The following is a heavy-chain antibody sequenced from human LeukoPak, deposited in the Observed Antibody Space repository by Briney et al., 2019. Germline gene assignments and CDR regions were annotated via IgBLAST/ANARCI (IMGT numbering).Heavy chain of an antibody. D-gene: IGHD3-3*01. J-gene: IGHJ3*02. CDR1: GGSFSGYY. Sequence: SETLSLTCAVYGGSFSGYYWSWIRQPPGKGLEWIGEINHSGSTNYNPSLKSRVTISVDTSKNQFSLKLSSVTAADTAVYYCARDVDDFWSGQKDAFDIWGQGTMVTVSS. CDR2: INHSGST. CDR3: ARDVDDFWSGQKDAFDI. V-gene: IGHV4-34*01.